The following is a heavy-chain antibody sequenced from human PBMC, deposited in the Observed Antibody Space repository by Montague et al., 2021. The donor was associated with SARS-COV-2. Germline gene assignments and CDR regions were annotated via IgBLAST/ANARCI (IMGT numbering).Heavy chain of an antibody. Sequence: SETLSLTCAVYGESFSGYFWTWIRQSPGRGLEWIAEINDRGITNYNWSLKSRVTISVDASKSQFSLQLRSVTVADTGVYYCARWDPQRSTLFGSRGKAANDXWGQGSVVTVSS. CDR2: INDRGIT. D-gene: IGHD4-23*01. J-gene: IGHJ4*02. CDR3: ARWDPQRSTLFGSRGKAANDX. V-gene: IGHV4-34*01. CDR1: GESFSGYF.